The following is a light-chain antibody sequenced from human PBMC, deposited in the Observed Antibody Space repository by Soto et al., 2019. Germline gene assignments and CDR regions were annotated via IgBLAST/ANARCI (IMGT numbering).Light chain of an antibody. J-gene: IGKJ1*01. CDR2: GAS. CDR3: QQSGRP. Sequence: EIELTQSPGTLSLSPGERATLSCRASQSLTSDYLAWYQHNPSQTPCALIHGASSRATGIPDRVSGSESGPDFTLTISRLEPEDSAVYYCQQSGRPFGQGTKVDIK. V-gene: IGKV3-20*01. CDR1: QSLTSDY.